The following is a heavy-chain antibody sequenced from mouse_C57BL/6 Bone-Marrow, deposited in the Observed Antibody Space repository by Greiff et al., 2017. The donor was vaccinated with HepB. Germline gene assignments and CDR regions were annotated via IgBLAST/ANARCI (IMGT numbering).Heavy chain of an antibody. V-gene: IGHV5-2*01. J-gene: IGHJ1*03. CDR1: EYEFPSHD. CDR3: ARLDYWYFDV. Sequence: EVQRVESGGGLVQPGESLKLSCESYEYEFPSHDMSWVRKTPVKRLELVAAINSYGGSTYYPDTMERRFIISRDNTKHTLYLQMSNLSSEDTALYNCARLDYWYFDVWGTGTTVTVSS. CDR2: INSYGGST.